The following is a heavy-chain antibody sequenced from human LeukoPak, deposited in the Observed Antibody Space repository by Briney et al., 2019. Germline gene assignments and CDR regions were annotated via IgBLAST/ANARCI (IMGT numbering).Heavy chain of an antibody. J-gene: IGHJ4*02. CDR1: GYTFTDYY. V-gene: IGHV1-2*02. D-gene: IGHD3-10*01. Sequence: ASVKVSCKASGYTFTDYYMHWVRQAPGQGLERMGWINPNSGGTNYAQKFQGRVTMTRDTSISTAYMELSRLRSDDTAVYYCARDGNYYGSGSYYKLDYWGQGTLVTVSS. CDR2: INPNSGGT. CDR3: ARDGNYYGSGSYYKLDY.